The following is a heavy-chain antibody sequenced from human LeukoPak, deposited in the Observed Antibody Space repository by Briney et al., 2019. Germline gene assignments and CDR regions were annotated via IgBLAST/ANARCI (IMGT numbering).Heavy chain of an antibody. CDR1: GFTFSDFD. D-gene: IGHD6-25*01. J-gene: IGHJ4*02. V-gene: IGHV3-21*06. CDR3: GKAFAPSRVGAVGDY. CDR2: ISYMSDQR. Sequence: GGPLRLSCTASGFTFSDFDMNWFRQAPGKGLQWVSTISYMSDQRHYADSAKGRFTISRDNAKNSLYLQMDNFGADDTAVYYCGKAFAPSRVGAVGDYWGQGTLVTVSS.